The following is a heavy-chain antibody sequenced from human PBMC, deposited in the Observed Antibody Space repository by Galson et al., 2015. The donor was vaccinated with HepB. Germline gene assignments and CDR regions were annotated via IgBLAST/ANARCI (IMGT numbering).Heavy chain of an antibody. CDR1: GFTFSSYG. CDR3: ARGFPEDIVVVPAAMGYYYYYGMDV. CDR2: IWYDGSNK. D-gene: IGHD2-2*01. Sequence: SLRLSCAASGFTFSSYGMHWVRQAPGKGLEWVAVIWYDGSNKYYADSVKGRFTISRDNSKNTLYLQMNSLRAEDTAVYYCARGFPEDIVVVPAAMGYYYYYGMDVWGQGTTVTVSS. V-gene: IGHV3-33*08. J-gene: IGHJ6*02.